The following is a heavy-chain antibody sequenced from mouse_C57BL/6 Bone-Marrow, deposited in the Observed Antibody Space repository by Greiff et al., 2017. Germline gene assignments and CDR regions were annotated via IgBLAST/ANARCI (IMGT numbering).Heavy chain of an antibody. CDR1: GYTFTSYG. J-gene: IGHJ4*01. CDR2: IYPRSGNT. V-gene: IGHV1-81*01. CDR3: ARGGRKRARDY. Sequence: QVQLQQSGAELARPGASVKLSCKASGYTFTSYGISWVKQRTGQGLEWIGEIYPRSGNTYYNEKFKGKATLTADKSSSTAYMQLRSLTSEDSAVYFCARGGRKRARDYWGRGTAVTVSS.